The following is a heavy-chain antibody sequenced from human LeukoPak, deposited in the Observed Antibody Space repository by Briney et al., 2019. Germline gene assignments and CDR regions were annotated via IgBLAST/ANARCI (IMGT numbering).Heavy chain of an antibody. J-gene: IGHJ6*03. CDR1: GFTFSSYG. CDR2: ISYDGSNK. Sequence: GGSLRLSCAASGFTFSSYGMHWVRQAPGKGLEWVAVISYDGSNKYYADSVKGRFTISRDNSKNTLYLQMNSLRAEDTAVYYCAKAQVRHYCSGGSCYERIRMRYYYMDVWGKGTTVTVSS. D-gene: IGHD2-15*01. CDR3: AKAQVRHYCSGGSCYERIRMRYYYMDV. V-gene: IGHV3-30*18.